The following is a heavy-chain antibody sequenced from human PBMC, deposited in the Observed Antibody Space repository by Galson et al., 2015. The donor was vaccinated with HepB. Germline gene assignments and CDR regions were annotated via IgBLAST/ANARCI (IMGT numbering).Heavy chain of an antibody. V-gene: IGHV3-30-3*01. Sequence: SLRLSCAASGFIFSDCSMHWIRQAPAKGLEWVALISSDGSNEYYADSVKGRFTISRDNSKNTLYLQMNSLRTEDTAMYYCANHLIGHGDYSLDYWGQGTLVTVSS. CDR3: ANHLIGHGDYSLDY. CDR1: GFIFSDCS. CDR2: ISSDGSNE. D-gene: IGHD4-17*01. J-gene: IGHJ4*02.